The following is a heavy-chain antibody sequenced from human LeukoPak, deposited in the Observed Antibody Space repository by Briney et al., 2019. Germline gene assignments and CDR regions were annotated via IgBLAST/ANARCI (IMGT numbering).Heavy chain of an antibody. Sequence: SETLFLTCAVYCGSFSGYYWCGLHEPPGKGLGWIGVINHSGSTNYNPSLKSRVTISVDTSKNQFSLKLSSVSAADTAVYYCASTDIVVVPAAIEHYYYYMDVWGKGTTVTVSS. CDR3: ASTDIVVVPAAIEHYYYYMDV. J-gene: IGHJ6*03. V-gene: IGHV4-34*01. CDR1: CGSFSGYY. CDR2: INHSGST. D-gene: IGHD2-2*02.